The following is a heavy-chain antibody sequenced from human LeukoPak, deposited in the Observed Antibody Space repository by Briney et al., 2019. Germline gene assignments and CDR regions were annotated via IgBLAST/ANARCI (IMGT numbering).Heavy chain of an antibody. CDR2: IRYDGSNK. V-gene: IGHV3-30*02. J-gene: IGHJ5*02. CDR1: GFSFRTYG. D-gene: IGHD1-26*01. Sequence: PGGSLRLSCAASGFSFRTYGMHWVRQAPGKGLEWVAFIRYDGSNKYYADSVKGRFTISRDNSKNTLYLQMNSLRAEDTAVYYCAKDRGSYWRGWFDPWGQGTLVTVSS. CDR3: AKDRGSYWRGWFDP.